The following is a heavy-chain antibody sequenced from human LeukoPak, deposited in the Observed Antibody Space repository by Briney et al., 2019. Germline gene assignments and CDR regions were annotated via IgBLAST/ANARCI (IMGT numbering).Heavy chain of an antibody. CDR2: IYYSGST. D-gene: IGHD5-24*01. CDR3: AAPRDGYNLGY. CDR1: GGSISSYY. V-gene: IGHV4-59*08. J-gene: IGHJ4*02. Sequence: SETLSLTCTVSGGSISSYYWSWIRQPPGTGLEWIGYIYYSGSTNYKPSLKSRATISVDTSKNQFSLKLSSVTAADTAVYYCAAPRDGYNLGYWGRGTLVTVSS.